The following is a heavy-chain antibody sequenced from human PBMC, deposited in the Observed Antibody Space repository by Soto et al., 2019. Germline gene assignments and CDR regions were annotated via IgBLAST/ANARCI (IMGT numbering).Heavy chain of an antibody. V-gene: IGHV4-59*12. CDR3: ARGLTVAAAGIDY. CDR2: IYYSGST. J-gene: IGHJ4*02. Sequence: SETLSLTCTVSGGSISSYYWSWIRQPPGKGLEWIGYIYYSGSTNYNPSLKSRVTISVDTSKNQFSLKLSSVTAADTAVYYCARGLTVAAAGIDYWGQGTLVTVSS. CDR1: GGSISSYY. D-gene: IGHD6-13*01.